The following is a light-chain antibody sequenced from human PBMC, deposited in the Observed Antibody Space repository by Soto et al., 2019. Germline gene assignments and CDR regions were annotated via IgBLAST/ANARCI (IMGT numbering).Light chain of an antibody. CDR2: DAS. J-gene: IGKJ4*01. V-gene: IGKV1-13*02. CDR3: QQFNSDPT. CDR1: QGISSA. Sequence: AIQLTQSPSSLSASVGDRVTITCRASQGISSALAWYQQKPGKAPKLLIYDASSLESGVPSRFSGSGSGTDFTLTISCLQPEDFATYYCQQFNSDPTFGGGTKLEIK.